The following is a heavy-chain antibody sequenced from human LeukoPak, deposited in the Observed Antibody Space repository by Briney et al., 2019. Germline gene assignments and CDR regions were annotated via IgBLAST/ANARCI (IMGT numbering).Heavy chain of an antibody. CDR1: GGTFSSYA. V-gene: IGHV1-69*04. Sequence: SVKVSCKASGGTFSSYAISWVRQAPGQGLEWMGRIIPILGIANYAQKFQGRVTITADKSTSTAYMELSSLRSEDTAVYYCARASLMTAYSGYYYFDYWGQGTLATVSS. CDR3: ARASLMTAYSGYYYFDY. CDR2: IIPILGIA. D-gene: IGHD5-12*01. J-gene: IGHJ4*02.